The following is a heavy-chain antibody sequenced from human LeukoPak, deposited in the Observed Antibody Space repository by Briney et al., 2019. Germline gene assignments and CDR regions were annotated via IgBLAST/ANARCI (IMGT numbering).Heavy chain of an antibody. D-gene: IGHD1-26*01. CDR3: AKGGLYGSGTYVDY. Sequence: PGGSLRLSCAASGFTFSSYAMSWVRQAPGKGLEWVSAISGSGGNSYYADSVKGRFTISRDNSKNTLYLRMTSLRAEDTALYYCAKGGLYGSGTYVDYWAQGALVTVSS. CDR1: GFTFSSYA. V-gene: IGHV3-23*01. CDR2: ISGSGGNS. J-gene: IGHJ4*02.